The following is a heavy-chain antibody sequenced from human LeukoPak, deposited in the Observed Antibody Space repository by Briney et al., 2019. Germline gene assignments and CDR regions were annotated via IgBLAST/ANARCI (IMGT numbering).Heavy chain of an antibody. V-gene: IGHV3-7*01. Sequence: GGSLRLSCAASGSTFSSYWMSWVRQAPGKGLEWVANIKQDGSEKYYVDSVKGRFTISRDNAKNSLYLQMNSLRAEDTAVYYCARAVRGVSDYWGQGTLVTVSS. CDR3: ARAVRGVSDY. CDR1: GSTFSSYW. J-gene: IGHJ4*02. CDR2: IKQDGSEK. D-gene: IGHD3-10*01.